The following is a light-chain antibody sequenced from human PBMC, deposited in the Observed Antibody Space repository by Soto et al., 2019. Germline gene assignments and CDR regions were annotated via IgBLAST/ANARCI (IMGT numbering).Light chain of an antibody. V-gene: IGKV1-27*01. CDR3: QEYYSAPSLS. Sequence: DIQMTQSPSSLSASVGDRVTITCRASQGISNFLAWYQHKPGKVPKVLIYAASTLQSGVPSRFSGGGSGTYFTLTISGLQPEDVASYYCQEYYSAPSLSFGGGTKGEIK. CDR2: AAS. J-gene: IGKJ4*01. CDR1: QGISNF.